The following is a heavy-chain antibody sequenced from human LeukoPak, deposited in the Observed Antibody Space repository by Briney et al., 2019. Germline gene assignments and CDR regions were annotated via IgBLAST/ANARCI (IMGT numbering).Heavy chain of an antibody. Sequence: GGSLRLSCEASGFTFINYWMHGVRQAPGKGLVWVSRINNDGSDTTYADAVKGRFTFSRDNAKNTLYLQMNSLRAEDTAVYYCARGYFGPEFWGQGTLVTVSS. V-gene: IGHV3-74*01. J-gene: IGHJ4*02. CDR3: ARGYFGPEF. CDR2: INNDGSDT. CDR1: GFTFINYW. D-gene: IGHD3-9*01.